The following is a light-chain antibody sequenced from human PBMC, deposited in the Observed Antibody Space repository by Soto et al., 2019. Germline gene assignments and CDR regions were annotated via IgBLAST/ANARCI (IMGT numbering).Light chain of an antibody. V-gene: IGKV3-20*01. CDR1: QSVGRNY. CDR2: DAS. Sequence: EIVLTQSPGTLSLSPGESATLSCRASQSVGRNYLAWFQHKPDQAPRLLIYDASNRATGVPDRFSGSGSGTDFTLSVTRLEPEDFEVYYCHQYDVSDLNFVGGTKVDI. CDR3: HQYDVSDLN. J-gene: IGKJ4*01.